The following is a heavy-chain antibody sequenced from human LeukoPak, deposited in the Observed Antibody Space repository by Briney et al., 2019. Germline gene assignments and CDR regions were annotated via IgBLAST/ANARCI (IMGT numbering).Heavy chain of an antibody. V-gene: IGHV1-46*01. Sequence: GASVKVSCKASGYTFTSYYMHWVRQAPGQGLEWMGIINPSGGSTSYAQKFQGRVTMTRDMSTSTVHMELSSLRSEDTAVYYCARDGGYCSSTSCYSNEQFDYWGQGTLVTVSS. CDR1: GYTFTSYY. CDR2: INPSGGST. J-gene: IGHJ4*02. D-gene: IGHD2-2*01. CDR3: ARDGGYCSSTSCYSNEQFDY.